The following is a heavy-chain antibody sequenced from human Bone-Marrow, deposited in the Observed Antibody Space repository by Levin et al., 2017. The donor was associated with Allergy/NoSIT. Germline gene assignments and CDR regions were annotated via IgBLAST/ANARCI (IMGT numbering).Heavy chain of an antibody. CDR2: IYYSGNS. J-gene: IGHJ4*02. CDR3: ARLLLTGPFGGFDS. V-gene: IGHV4-39*01. Sequence: PSETLSLTCTVSGSSISSRNSYWSWVRQPPGEGLQWIANIYYSGNSYYSPSLKSRITVSVDTSRNEFHLRLNSVTATDPAVYYCARLLLTGPFGGFDSWGQGILVSVSS. D-gene: IGHD7-27*01. CDR1: GSSISSRNSY.